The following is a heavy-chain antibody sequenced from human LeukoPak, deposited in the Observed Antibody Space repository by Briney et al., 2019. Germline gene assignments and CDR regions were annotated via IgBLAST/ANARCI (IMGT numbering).Heavy chain of an antibody. V-gene: IGHV3-30*04. CDR2: ISNDGGYI. Sequence: GGSLRLSCAASGFTFSNYAMSWVRQAPGEGLEWVAVISNDGGYIDYADSVRGRFTISRDNSKNTLYLQMNSLRGEDTAVYSCARERASCYFDYWGQGTLVTVSS. J-gene: IGHJ4*02. CDR1: GFTFSNYA. D-gene: IGHD1-1*01. CDR3: ARERASCYFDY.